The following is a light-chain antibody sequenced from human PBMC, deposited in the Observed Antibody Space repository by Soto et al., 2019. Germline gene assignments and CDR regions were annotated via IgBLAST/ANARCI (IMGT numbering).Light chain of an antibody. Sequence: EIVMTQSPATLSVSPGERATLSCRASQSVRKNLAWYQHKPGQVPRLLIYDASNRATGVPVRFSGSGSETEFTLTISSLQSEDFAVYYCQQYTTSPFTFGPGTKVDIK. V-gene: IGKV3-15*01. CDR1: QSVRKN. CDR2: DAS. J-gene: IGKJ3*01. CDR3: QQYTTSPFT.